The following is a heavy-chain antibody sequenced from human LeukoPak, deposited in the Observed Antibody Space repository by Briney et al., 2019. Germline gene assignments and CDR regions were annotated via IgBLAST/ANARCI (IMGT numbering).Heavy chain of an antibody. Sequence: AGGSVRLSCAASGFTISSSAMSWASQAPGKGLEWVSVLSGSGGRTYHADSVTGRLTLSRDKSKNTLYMQMTSLRAEGPAVSYSAKHPSGSYELDYWGAGTLVTASS. J-gene: IGHJ4*02. CDR1: GFTISSSA. CDR3: AKHPSGSYELDY. CDR2: LSGSGGRT. D-gene: IGHD3-10*01. V-gene: IGHV3-23*01.